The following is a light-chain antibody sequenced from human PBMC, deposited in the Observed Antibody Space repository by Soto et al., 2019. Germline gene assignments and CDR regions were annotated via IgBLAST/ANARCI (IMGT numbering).Light chain of an antibody. J-gene: IGKJ1*01. CDR2: KAS. Sequence: DIQMTQSPSTLSASVGDRVTITCRASQSSSSWLAWYQQKPGKAPKLLIYKASILESGVPSRFSGSGSGTEFTLTISSLQPDDFATYYCQQYNSYPWTFGQGTKVEIK. V-gene: IGKV1-5*03. CDR3: QQYNSYPWT. CDR1: QSSSSW.